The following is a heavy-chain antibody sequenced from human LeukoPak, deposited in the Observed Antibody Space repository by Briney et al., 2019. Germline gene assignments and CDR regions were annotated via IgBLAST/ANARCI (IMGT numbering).Heavy chain of an antibody. CDR2: IIPIFGTA. D-gene: IGHD6-6*01. CDR3: ARGAARPSQYFQH. V-gene: IGHV1-69*01. Sequence: GSSVKVSCKASGGTFSSYTISWVRQAPGQGLEWMGGIIPIFGTANYAQKFQGRVTITADDSTSTAYMELSSLRSEDTAVYYCARGAARPSQYFQHWGQGTLVTVSS. J-gene: IGHJ1*01. CDR1: GGTFSSYT.